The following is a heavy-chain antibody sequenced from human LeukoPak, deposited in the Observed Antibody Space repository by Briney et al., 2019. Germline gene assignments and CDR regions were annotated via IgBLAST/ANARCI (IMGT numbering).Heavy chain of an antibody. CDR2: INPNSGGT. CDR3: ARVVGVAHLGPNFDY. J-gene: IGHJ4*02. D-gene: IGHD3-16*01. Sequence: ASVKVSCKASGYTFTDYYMHWVRQAPGQGLEWMGWINPNSGGTNYAQKFQGRVTMTRDTSISTAYMELSRLRSDDTAVYYCARVVGVAHLGPNFDYWGQGTLVTVSS. V-gene: IGHV1-2*02. CDR1: GYTFTDYY.